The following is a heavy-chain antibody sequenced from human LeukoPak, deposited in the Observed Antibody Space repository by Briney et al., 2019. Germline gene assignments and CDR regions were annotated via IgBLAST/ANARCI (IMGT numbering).Heavy chain of an antibody. D-gene: IGHD2/OR15-2a*01. J-gene: IGHJ4*02. CDR1: GFTFSSYE. CDR3: ARERTTIVSGTTIGAY. Sequence: GGSLRLSCAAPGFTFSSYEMNWVRQAPGKGLEWISYIAGGGDTIYYADSVKGRFTISRDNAKNSLYLQMNSLRADDTAVYYCARERTTIVSGTTIGAYWGQGTLVTVSS. V-gene: IGHV3-48*03. CDR2: IAGGGDTI.